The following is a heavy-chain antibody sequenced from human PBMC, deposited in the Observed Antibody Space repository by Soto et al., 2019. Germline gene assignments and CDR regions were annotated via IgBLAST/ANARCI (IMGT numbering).Heavy chain of an antibody. Sequence: LETLSLTWTVSGGSIGGYYWSWILQPPGKGLEWIGYIYYSGSTNYNPSLKSRVTISVDTSKNQFSLKLSSVTAADTAVYYCARHDILTGSHDALDIWGQGTMVTVSS. J-gene: IGHJ3*02. CDR1: GGSIGGYY. CDR2: IYYSGST. V-gene: IGHV4-59*08. CDR3: ARHDILTGSHDALDI. D-gene: IGHD3-9*01.